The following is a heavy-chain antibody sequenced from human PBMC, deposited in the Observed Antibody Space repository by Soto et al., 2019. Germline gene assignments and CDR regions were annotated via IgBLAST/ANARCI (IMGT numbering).Heavy chain of an antibody. D-gene: IGHD1-26*01. CDR1: GFTLSGSS. V-gene: IGHV3-73*02. Sequence: EVQLVESGGGLVQSGGSLKLSCAASGFTLSGSSMHWVRQASGKGLEWFGRIRSKVNSYATAYAASVEGRFIISRDDSKNTTYLQMNSLKTEDTAVYYCTRRGTVRWDSGIGYWGQGTLVTVSS. J-gene: IGHJ4*02. CDR2: IRSKVNSYAT. CDR3: TRRGTVRWDSGIGY.